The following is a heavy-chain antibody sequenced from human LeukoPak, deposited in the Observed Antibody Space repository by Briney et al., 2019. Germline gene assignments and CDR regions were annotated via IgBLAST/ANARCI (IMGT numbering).Heavy chain of an antibody. D-gene: IGHD3-3*01. CDR2: INSDGSSK. V-gene: IGHV3-74*01. J-gene: IGHJ2*01. Sequence: GGSLRLSCAASGFTFSSYWMHWVRQAPGKGLVWVSRINSDGSSKSYADSVKGRFTISRDNAKNTLYLQMNSLRAEDTAVYYCARGVYDVWCGYYPDWYFDLWGRGTLVTVSS. CDR3: ARGVYDVWCGYYPDWYFDL. CDR1: GFTFSSYW.